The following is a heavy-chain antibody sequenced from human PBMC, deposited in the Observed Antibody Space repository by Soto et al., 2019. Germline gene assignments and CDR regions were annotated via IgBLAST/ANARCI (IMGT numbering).Heavy chain of an antibody. CDR3: ARGYCSSTSCPRMDV. Sequence: GGSLRLSCAASGFTFSSYAMHWVRQAPGKGLEWVAVISYDGSNKYYADSVKGRFTISRDNSKNTLYLQMNSLRAEDTAVYYCARGYCSSTSCPRMDVWGQGTKVTFSS. CDR1: GFTFSSYA. V-gene: IGHV3-30-3*01. CDR2: ISYDGSNK. J-gene: IGHJ6*02. D-gene: IGHD2-2*01.